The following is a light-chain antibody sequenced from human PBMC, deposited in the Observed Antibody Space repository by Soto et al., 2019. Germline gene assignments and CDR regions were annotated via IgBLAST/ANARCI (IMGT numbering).Light chain of an antibody. CDR2: GAS. Sequence: EIVLTQSPGTLSLSPGERATLSCRASQSVTSSYFDWYQQKPGQAPRLLIYGASSRATGIPDRFSGSGSGTDFTLTISRLEPEDFAVYYCQQCGTSPLTFGGGTKVEIK. J-gene: IGKJ4*01. CDR3: QQCGTSPLT. CDR1: QSVTSSY. V-gene: IGKV3-20*01.